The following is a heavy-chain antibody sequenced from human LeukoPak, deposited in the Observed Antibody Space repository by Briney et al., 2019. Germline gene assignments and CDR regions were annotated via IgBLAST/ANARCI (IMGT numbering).Heavy chain of an antibody. D-gene: IGHD1-26*01. Sequence: PGGSLRLSCAASGFTFSSYAMHWVRQAPGKGLEWVTIISYDGTNKYYADSVKGRFTISRDNSKNSLYLQMNSLRAEDTAVYYCARGVGLGFDYWGQGTLVTVSS. CDR2: ISYDGTNK. CDR3: ARGVGLGFDY. CDR1: GFTFSSYA. J-gene: IGHJ4*02. V-gene: IGHV3-30*04.